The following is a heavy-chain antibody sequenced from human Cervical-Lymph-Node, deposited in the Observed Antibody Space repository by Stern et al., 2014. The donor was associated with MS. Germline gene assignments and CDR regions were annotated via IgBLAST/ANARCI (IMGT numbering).Heavy chain of an antibody. CDR2: ITWNSVSV. CDR1: GFTFDDYA. J-gene: IGHJ4*02. D-gene: IGHD3-3*01. Sequence: EVQLVESGGGLVQPGRSLRLSCEASGFTFDDYAMHWVRQAPGTGLEWVSGITWNSVSVGYADSVKGRFTISRDNAKNSLYLQMNSLRGDDTALYYCAKGSGGSGYYPVALDYWGQGTLVTVSS. CDR3: AKGSGGSGYYPVALDY. V-gene: IGHV3-9*01.